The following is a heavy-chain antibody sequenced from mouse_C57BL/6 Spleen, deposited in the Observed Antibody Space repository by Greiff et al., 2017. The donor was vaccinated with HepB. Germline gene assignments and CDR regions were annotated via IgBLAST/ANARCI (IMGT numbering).Heavy chain of an antibody. CDR3: ASFFGYYFDY. CDR2: IDPSDSYT. CDR1: GYTFTSYW. V-gene: IGHV1-69*01. Sequence: VQLQQSGAELVMPGASVKLSCKASGYTFTSYWMHWVKQRPGRGLEWIGEIDPSDSYTNYNQKFKGKSTLTVDKSSSTAYMQLSSLTSEDSAVYYCASFFGYYFDYWGQGTTLTVAS. D-gene: IGHD2-2*01. J-gene: IGHJ2*01.